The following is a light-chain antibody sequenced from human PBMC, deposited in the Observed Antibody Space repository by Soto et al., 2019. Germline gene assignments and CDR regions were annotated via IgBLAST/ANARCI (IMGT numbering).Light chain of an antibody. CDR1: SSDVGGHNY. J-gene: IGLJ1*01. Sequence: QSALTQPASVSGSPGQSITISCTGTSSDVGGHNYVSWHQQYPGKAPKLMIYDVSNRPSGVSNRFSGSKSGNTASLTISGLQPEDEADYYCSSYSSGSTPYVFGTGTKLNVL. CDR2: DVS. V-gene: IGLV2-14*01. CDR3: SSYSSGSTPYV.